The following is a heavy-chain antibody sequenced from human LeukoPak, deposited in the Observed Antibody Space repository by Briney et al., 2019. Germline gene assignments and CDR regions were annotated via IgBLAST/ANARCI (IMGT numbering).Heavy chain of an antibody. CDR1: GPSISSSGYY. CDR2: IYYSGST. V-gene: IGHV4-39*07. CDR3: ARAPLSGTYYTDALDI. D-gene: IGHD1-26*01. Sequence: SETLSLTCSVSGPSISSSGYYWGWIRQPPGKGLEWIGSIYYSGSTYFNPSLKSRVTLSIDTSKNLFSLTLTSVTAADTGVYFCARAPLSGTYYTDALDIWGQGTMVTVSS. J-gene: IGHJ3*02.